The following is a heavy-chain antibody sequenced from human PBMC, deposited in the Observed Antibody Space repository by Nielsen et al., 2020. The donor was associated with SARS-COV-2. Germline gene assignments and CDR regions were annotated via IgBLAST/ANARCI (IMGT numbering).Heavy chain of an antibody. J-gene: IGHJ6*02. CDR3: ARDMVRGVIGRGYYYGMDV. Sequence: ASVKVSCKVSGYTLTELSMHWVRQAPGQGLEWMGWINPNSGGTNYAQKFQGRVTMTRDTSISTAYMELSRLRSDDTAVYYCARDMVRGVIGRGYYYGMDVWGQGTTVTVSS. V-gene: IGHV1-2*02. CDR1: GYTLTELS. CDR2: INPNSGGT. D-gene: IGHD3-10*01.